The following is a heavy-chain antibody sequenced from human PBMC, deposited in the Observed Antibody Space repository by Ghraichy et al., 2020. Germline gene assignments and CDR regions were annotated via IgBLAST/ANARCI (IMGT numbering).Heavy chain of an antibody. CDR3: VKGGGSGWPFDC. V-gene: IGHV3-7*03. CDR1: GFTFNNNW. CDR2: INQGGSEE. J-gene: IGHJ4*02. Sequence: GESLNISCAASGFTFNNNWMSWVRQAPGEGPEWLANINQGGSEENYVDSVKGRFTISRDNVKNLLYLQLNSLTAEDTAVYYCVKGGGSGWPFDCWGQGTLVTVSS. D-gene: IGHD6-19*01.